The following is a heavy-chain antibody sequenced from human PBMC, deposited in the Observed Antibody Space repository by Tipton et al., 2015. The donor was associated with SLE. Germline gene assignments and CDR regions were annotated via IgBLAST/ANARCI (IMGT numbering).Heavy chain of an antibody. CDR3: ARGYGPVVS. Sequence: LRLSCAVYGGSFSGYYWSWIRQPPGKGLEWIGEINHSGSTNYNPSLKSRVTISVDTSKNQFSLKLSSVTAADTAVYYCARGYGPVVSWGQGTLVTFSS. CDR2: INHSGST. CDR1: GGSFSGYY. D-gene: IGHD4-17*01. V-gene: IGHV4-34*01. J-gene: IGHJ4*02.